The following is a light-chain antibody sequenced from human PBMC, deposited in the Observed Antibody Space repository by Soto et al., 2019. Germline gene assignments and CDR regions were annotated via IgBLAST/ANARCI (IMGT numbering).Light chain of an antibody. CDR3: QQLSFSQWT. Sequence: EIVLTQSPGTLSLSPGERATLSCRASQSVNSVYLAWYQQKPGQPPRLLIYGASRRATGIPDRFSGSGSGTDFTLIISRLEPEDFAVYYWQQLSFSQWTFGQGTKVETK. V-gene: IGKV3-20*01. J-gene: IGKJ1*01. CDR2: GAS. CDR1: QSVNSVY.